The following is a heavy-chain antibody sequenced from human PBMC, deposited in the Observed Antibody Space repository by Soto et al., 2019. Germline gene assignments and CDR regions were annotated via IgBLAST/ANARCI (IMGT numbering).Heavy chain of an antibody. J-gene: IGHJ4*02. Sequence: QVQLVQSGAEVKKPGSSVKVSCKTSGDIFSGYSISWVRQAPGQGLEWMGGIIPIFGTTTYAQRFHGRVTITAYKSTSTVYLELYSLKSEDTAVYYCARDLGSGYDPGDYWGQGTLVTVSS. CDR3: ARDLGSGYDPGDY. CDR2: IIPIFGTT. CDR1: GDIFSGYS. V-gene: IGHV1-69*14. D-gene: IGHD5-12*01.